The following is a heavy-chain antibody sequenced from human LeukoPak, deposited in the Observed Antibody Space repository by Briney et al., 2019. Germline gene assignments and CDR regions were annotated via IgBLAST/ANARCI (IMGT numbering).Heavy chain of an antibody. D-gene: IGHD3-22*01. CDR1: GCTFSSYS. Sequence: PGGSLRLSCAASGCTFSSYSMNWVRQAPGKGLEWVSSISSSSSYIYYADSVKGRFTISRDNAKNSLYLQMNSLRAEDTAVYYCARDSHDSSGFDYWGQGTLVTVSS. J-gene: IGHJ4*02. CDR3: ARDSHDSSGFDY. CDR2: ISSSSSYI. V-gene: IGHV3-21*01.